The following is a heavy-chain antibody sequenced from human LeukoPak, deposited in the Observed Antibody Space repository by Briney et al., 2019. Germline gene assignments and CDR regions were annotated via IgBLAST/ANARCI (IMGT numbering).Heavy chain of an antibody. CDR2: INPNSGGT. D-gene: IGHD6-6*01. CDR1: GGTFSSYA. J-gene: IGHJ6*03. CDR3: ARGRDSSSYYYYYYMDV. Sequence: GASVKVSCKASGGTFSSYAISWVRQAPGQGLEWMGWINPNSGGTNYAQKFQGRVTITRNTSISTAYMELSSLRSEDTAVYYCARGRDSSSYYYYYYMDVWGKGTTVTVSS. V-gene: IGHV1-8*03.